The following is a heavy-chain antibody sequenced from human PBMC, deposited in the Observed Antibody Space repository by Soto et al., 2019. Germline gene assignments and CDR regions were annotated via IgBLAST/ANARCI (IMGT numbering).Heavy chain of an antibody. CDR1: GGSFSGYY. V-gene: IGHV4-34*01. CDR2: INHSGST. D-gene: IGHD3-10*01. CDR3: ARGWRWFRNGMDV. J-gene: IGHJ6*02. Sequence: SETLSLTCAVYGGSFSGYYWSWIRQPPGKGLEWIGEINHSGSTNYNPSLKSRVTISVDTSKNQFSLKLSSVTAADTAVYYCARGWRWFRNGMDVWGQGTTVTVYS.